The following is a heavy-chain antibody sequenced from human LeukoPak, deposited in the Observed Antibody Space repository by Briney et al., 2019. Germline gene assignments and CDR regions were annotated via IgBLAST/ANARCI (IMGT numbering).Heavy chain of an antibody. J-gene: IGHJ3*02. Sequence: GASVKVSCKASGYTFTSYFMHWVRQAPGQGLDWMGIINPSGGSTSYAQKFQGRVTMTRDTSTSTVYMELSSLRSEDTAVYYCATTYYYGSGSYGDAFDIWGQGTMVTVSS. D-gene: IGHD3-10*01. V-gene: IGHV1-46*01. CDR2: INPSGGST. CDR3: ATTYYYGSGSYGDAFDI. CDR1: GYTFTSYF.